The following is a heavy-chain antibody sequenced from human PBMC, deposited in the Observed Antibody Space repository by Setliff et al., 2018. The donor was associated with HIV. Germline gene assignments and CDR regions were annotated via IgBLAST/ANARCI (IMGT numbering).Heavy chain of an antibody. V-gene: IGHV5-51*01. CDR1: DYTFITYW. CDR3: ARRDGRSMNASQI. D-gene: IGHD6-13*01. CDR2: IYPDDSNI. Sequence: GESLKISCKALDYTFITYWIGWVRQMPGEGLEWMGIIYPDDSNIRYNPSFQNQVTISADKSITTAYLQINNLKASDTATYYCARRDGRSMNASQIWGPGTVVTVSS. J-gene: IGHJ3*01.